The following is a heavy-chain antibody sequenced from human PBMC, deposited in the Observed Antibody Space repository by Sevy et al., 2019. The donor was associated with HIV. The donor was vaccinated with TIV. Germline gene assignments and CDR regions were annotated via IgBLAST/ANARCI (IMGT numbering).Heavy chain of an antibody. J-gene: IGHJ4*02. CDR2: TPTSGIST. Sequence: GGSLRLSCAASGFSFDNHAMMWFRQPPGKGLEWVSTTPTSGISTFYANSVKGRFIISRDNSMSTLYLEMNSLRVEDTALYYCARGWPIHLWGQGTLVTVSS. V-gene: IGHV3-23*01. CDR3: ARGWPIHL. CDR1: GFSFDNHA. D-gene: IGHD3-3*02.